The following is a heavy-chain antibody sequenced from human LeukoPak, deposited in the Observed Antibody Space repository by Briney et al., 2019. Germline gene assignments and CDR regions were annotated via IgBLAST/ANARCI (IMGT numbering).Heavy chain of an antibody. J-gene: IGHJ2*01. V-gene: IGHV5-51*01. CDR2: IFPGDSDT. Sequence: GESLKISCRGSGYTFTNDWIGWVRQMPGEGLEWMGIIFPGDSDTRCSPSFEGQVTISADKSITTAYLQWSSLKASDSAMYYCARRDGGANYWYFDVWGRGTLVTVSS. D-gene: IGHD2-15*01. CDR1: GYTFTNDW. CDR3: ARRDGGANYWYFDV.